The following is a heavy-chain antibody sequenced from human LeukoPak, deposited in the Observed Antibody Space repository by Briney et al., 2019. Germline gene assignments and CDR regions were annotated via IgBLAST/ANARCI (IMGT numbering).Heavy chain of an antibody. V-gene: IGHV6-1*01. Sequence: TSQTLSLTCAISGDTVSSNSAAWNWIRQSPSRGLEWQGRTYYRSKWYNDYAVSVKSRITINPDTSKNQFSLQLNSVTPEDTAVYYCARMTLGYSSSWYSYYMDVWGKGTTVTVSS. CDR3: ARMTLGYSSSWYSYYMDV. CDR2: TYYRSKWYN. D-gene: IGHD6-13*01. CDR1: GDTVSSNSAA. J-gene: IGHJ6*03.